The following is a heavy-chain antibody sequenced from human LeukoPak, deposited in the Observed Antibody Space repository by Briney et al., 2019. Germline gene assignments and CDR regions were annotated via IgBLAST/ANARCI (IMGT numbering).Heavy chain of an antibody. J-gene: IGHJ4*02. Sequence: GGSLRLSCAASGFTFSSYAMSWVRQAPGKGLEWVSAITGSGHNTYSADSMKGRFTISRDNSKSTLSLQMNFLRAEDTAVYYCTKDSSVPFGITDWGQGTLVTVSS. CDR3: TKDSSVPFGITD. V-gene: IGHV3-23*01. CDR2: ITGSGHNT. D-gene: IGHD5/OR15-5a*01. CDR1: GFTFSSYA.